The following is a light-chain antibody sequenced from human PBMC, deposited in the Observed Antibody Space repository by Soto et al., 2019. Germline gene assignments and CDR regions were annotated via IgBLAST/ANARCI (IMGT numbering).Light chain of an antibody. J-gene: IGLJ1*01. CDR3: TSYTTSGSYV. Sequence: QSVLTQPASVSGSPGKSITISCTGTSSDIGAYNFVSWYQQHPGKAPKLMIYDVSNRPSGVSDRFSGFKSGDTASLTISGLQAEDEADYYCTSYTTSGSYVFGTGTKLTVL. CDR1: SSDIGAYNF. CDR2: DVS. V-gene: IGLV2-14*01.